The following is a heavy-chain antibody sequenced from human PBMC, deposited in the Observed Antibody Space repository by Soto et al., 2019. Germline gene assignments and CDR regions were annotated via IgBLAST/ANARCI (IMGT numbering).Heavy chain of an antibody. V-gene: IGHV3-74*01. CDR1: GYTFSYYW. J-gene: IGHJ3*02. Sequence: EVKLVESGGGLVQPGESLRLSCAASGYTFSYYWMHWVRQAPGKGLVWVSRIHSDGSSTTYADSVKGRFTISRDNARNTVYLQMNCLRVEDTAVYYCARGDRGAFDIWGQGTVVTVSS. CDR2: IHSDGSST. D-gene: IGHD1-26*01. CDR3: ARGDRGAFDI.